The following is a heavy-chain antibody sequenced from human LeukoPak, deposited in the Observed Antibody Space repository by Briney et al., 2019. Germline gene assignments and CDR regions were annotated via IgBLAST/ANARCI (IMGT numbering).Heavy chain of an antibody. CDR1: GYSLTSYS. CDR2: IYPGDSDT. Sequence: PGEPLKFSCKALGYSLTSYSLAWLRQMPGKGWKGLRNIYPGDSDTRHSPSVQGQLTISADKSISTAYLQWSSLKASDTAMYYCARRDYGGKHFDFWGQGTLVTVSS. V-gene: IGHV5-51*01. CDR3: ARRDYGGKHFDF. D-gene: IGHD4-23*01. J-gene: IGHJ4*02.